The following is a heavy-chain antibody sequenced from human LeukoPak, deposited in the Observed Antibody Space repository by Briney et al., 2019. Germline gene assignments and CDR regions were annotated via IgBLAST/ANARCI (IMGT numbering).Heavy chain of an antibody. Sequence: SQTLSLTCAVSGGSISSGGYSWGWIRQPPGKGLEWIGYIYHSGSTYYNPSLQSRVTISLDRSKNQFSLKLSSVTAADTAVYYCARGRYCTNGVCFAVLSYWGQGTLVTVSS. D-gene: IGHD2-8*01. V-gene: IGHV4-30-2*01. CDR2: IYHSGST. CDR3: ARGRYCTNGVCFAVLSY. J-gene: IGHJ4*02. CDR1: GGSISSGGYS.